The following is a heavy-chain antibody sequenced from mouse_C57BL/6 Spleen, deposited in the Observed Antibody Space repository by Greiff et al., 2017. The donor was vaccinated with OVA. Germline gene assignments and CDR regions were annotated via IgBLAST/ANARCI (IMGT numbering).Heavy chain of an antibody. CDR2: IYPRSGNT. Sequence: SGAELARPGASVKLSCKASGYTFTSYGISWVKQRTGQGLEWIGEIYPRSGNTYYNEKFKGKATLTADKSSSTAYMELRSLTSEDSAVYFCAREENNYYAMDYWGQGTSVTVSS. CDR1: GYTFTSYG. J-gene: IGHJ4*01. CDR3: AREENNYYAMDY. V-gene: IGHV1-81*01.